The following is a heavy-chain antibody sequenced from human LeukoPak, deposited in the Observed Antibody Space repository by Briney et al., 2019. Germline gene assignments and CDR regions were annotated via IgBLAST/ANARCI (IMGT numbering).Heavy chain of an antibody. Sequence: GGSLRLSCAASGFIVSSNYMNWVRQAPGKGLEWVSVIYTGGNTYYADSVKGRFTISRDNSKNTLYLQMNSLRAEDTAVYYCAKDGWGSSSFDWGQGTLVTVSS. J-gene: IGHJ4*02. D-gene: IGHD6-6*01. CDR1: GFIVSSNY. CDR2: IYTGGNT. CDR3: AKDGWGSSSFD. V-gene: IGHV3-53*01.